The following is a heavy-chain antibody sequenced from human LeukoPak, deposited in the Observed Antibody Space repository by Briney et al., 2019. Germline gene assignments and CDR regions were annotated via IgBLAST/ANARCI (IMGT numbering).Heavy chain of an antibody. CDR2: IWYDGSNK. CDR1: GFTFSSYG. V-gene: IGHV3-33*01. CDR3: ARDTDYSSSWAYFDY. D-gene: IGHD6-13*01. Sequence: GGSLRLSCAASGFTFSSYGMHWVRQAPGKGLEWVGVIWYDGSNKYYADSVKGRFTISRDNSKNTLYLQMNSLRAEDTAVYYCARDTDYSSSWAYFDYWGQGTLVTVSS. J-gene: IGHJ4*02.